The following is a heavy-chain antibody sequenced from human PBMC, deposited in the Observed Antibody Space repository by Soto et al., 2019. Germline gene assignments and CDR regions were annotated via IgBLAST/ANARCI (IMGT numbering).Heavy chain of an antibody. CDR3: AKDPRGYSYGYFDY. V-gene: IGHV3-23*01. CDR2: ISGSGGST. Sequence: GGSLRLSCAASGLTFSSYAMSWVRQAPGKGLEWVSAISGSGGSTYYADSVKGRFTISRDNSKNTLYLQMNSLRAEDTAVYYCAKDPRGYSYGYFDYWGQGTLVTVSS. D-gene: IGHD5-18*01. J-gene: IGHJ4*02. CDR1: GLTFSSYA.